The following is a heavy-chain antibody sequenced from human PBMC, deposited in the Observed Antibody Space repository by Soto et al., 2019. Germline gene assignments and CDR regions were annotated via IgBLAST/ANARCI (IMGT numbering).Heavy chain of an antibody. D-gene: IGHD6-6*01. V-gene: IGHV3-53*01. Sequence: VGSLRLSCAASGFTVSSNYMSWVRQAPGKGLEWVSVIYSGGSTYYADSVKGRFTISRDNSKNTLYLQMNSLRAEDTAVYYCARDHMYSSSFSFYGMDVWGQGTTVTVSS. CDR2: IYSGGST. J-gene: IGHJ6*02. CDR3: ARDHMYSSSFSFYGMDV. CDR1: GFTVSSNY.